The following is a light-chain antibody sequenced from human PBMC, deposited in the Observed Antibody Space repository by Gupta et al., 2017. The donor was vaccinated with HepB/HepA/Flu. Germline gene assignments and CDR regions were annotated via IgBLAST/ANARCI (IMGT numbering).Light chain of an antibody. Sequence: DLQMTQSPSSLSASVGDRVTITCQASQDISNYLNWYQQKPGKAPKLLIYDASNLETGVPSRFSGSGSGTDFTVTISSLQPEDIATYYCQQYDNLPLTFGGGTKVEIK. J-gene: IGKJ4*01. CDR1: QDISNY. CDR2: DAS. CDR3: QQYDNLPLT. V-gene: IGKV1-33*01.